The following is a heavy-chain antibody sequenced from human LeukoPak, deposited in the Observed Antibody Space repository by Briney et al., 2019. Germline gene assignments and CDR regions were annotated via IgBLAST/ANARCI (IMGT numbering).Heavy chain of an antibody. J-gene: IGHJ4*02. Sequence: GESLKISCKGSGYSFPGYWIAWVRQMPGEGLEWMGIIYPGDSDTRYSPSLQGQVTISVDKSINTAYLQWSSLKASDTAMYYCSRHLYSTRGPDYWGQGTLVTVSS. V-gene: IGHV5-51*01. CDR3: SRHLYSTRGPDY. CDR1: GYSFPGYW. CDR2: IYPGDSDT. D-gene: IGHD6-13*01.